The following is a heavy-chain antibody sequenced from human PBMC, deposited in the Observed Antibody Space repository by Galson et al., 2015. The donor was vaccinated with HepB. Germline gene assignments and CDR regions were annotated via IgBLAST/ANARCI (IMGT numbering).Heavy chain of an antibody. CDR3: ARFGDSSGYGAFDI. D-gene: IGHD3-22*01. J-gene: IGHJ3*02. CDR2: IFSGDRT. CDR1: GFTVSSHY. Sequence: SLRLSCAASGFTVSSHYFSWVRQAPGKGLEWVSLIFSGDRTYYGDSVKGRFTISRDNSKNTLYLQMNSLRAEDTAVYYCARFGDSSGYGAFDIWGQATVVTVSS. V-gene: IGHV3-66*01.